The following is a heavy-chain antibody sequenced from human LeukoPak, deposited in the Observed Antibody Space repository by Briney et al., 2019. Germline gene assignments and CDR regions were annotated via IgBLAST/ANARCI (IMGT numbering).Heavy chain of an antibody. D-gene: IGHD6-19*01. Sequence: PGGSLRRSCTASGFSFSGHWMHWARQLPGQGLVWVSRISPTGSTTSYADSVKGRFTVSRDNSKNMLYLQMNSLRAEDTAVYYCASSSGWYLSSDYWGQGTLVTVSS. CDR3: ASSSGWYLSSDY. J-gene: IGHJ4*02. V-gene: IGHV3-74*01. CDR1: GFSFSGHW. CDR2: ISPTGSTT.